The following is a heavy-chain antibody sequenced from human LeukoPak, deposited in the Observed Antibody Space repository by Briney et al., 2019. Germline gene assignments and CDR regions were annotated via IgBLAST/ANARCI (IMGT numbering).Heavy chain of an antibody. CDR1: GYTFTDYY. CDR3: ARGQYQLRFGYYNYYMDV. V-gene: IGHV1-2*02. CDR2: IKPNTGGT. D-gene: IGHD2-2*01. J-gene: IGHJ6*03. Sequence: ASVKVSCKASGYTFTDYYLHWVRQAPGQGLEGMGWIKPNTGGTNSAQKFQGRVTLTRDTSIDTAYMELSSLRSDDTAIYYCARGQYQLRFGYYNYYMDVWGKGTTVTVSS.